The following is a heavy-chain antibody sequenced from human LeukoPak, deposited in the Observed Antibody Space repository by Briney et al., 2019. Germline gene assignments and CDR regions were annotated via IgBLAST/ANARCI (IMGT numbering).Heavy chain of an antibody. CDR1: GYTFTSYD. V-gene: IGHV1-8*01. J-gene: IGHJ4*02. Sequence: ASVKVSCKASGYTFTSYDINWVRQATGQGLAWMGWMNPNSGNTGYAQKFQGRVTMTRNTSISTAYMELSSLRSEDTAVYYCASQGPGIAAAGTMSDYWGQGTLVTVSS. CDR3: ASQGPGIAAAGTMSDY. CDR2: MNPNSGNT. D-gene: IGHD6-13*01.